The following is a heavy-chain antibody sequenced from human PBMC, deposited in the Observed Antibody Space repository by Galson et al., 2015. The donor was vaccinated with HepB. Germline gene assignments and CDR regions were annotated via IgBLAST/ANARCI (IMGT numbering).Heavy chain of an antibody. V-gene: IGHV6-1*01. D-gene: IGHD3-10*01. Sequence: CAISGDSVSSNSAAWNWIRQSPSRGLEWLGRTYCRSKWYNDYAVSVKSRITINPDTSKNQFSLQLNSVTPEDTAVYYCARDTLTMVRGWGAFDIWGQGTMVTVSS. CDR3: ARDTLTMVRGWGAFDI. CDR2: TYCRSKWYN. CDR1: GDSVSSNSAA. J-gene: IGHJ3*02.